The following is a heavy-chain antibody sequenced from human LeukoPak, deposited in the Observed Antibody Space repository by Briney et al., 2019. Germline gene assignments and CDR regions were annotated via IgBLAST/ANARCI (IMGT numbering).Heavy chain of an antibody. V-gene: IGHV3-53*01. D-gene: IGHD1-7*01. CDR2: IYSGGST. J-gene: IGHJ4*02. CDR1: GFTVSSNY. CDR3: AKDERNWNYNLASQTYD. Sequence: GGSLRLSCAASGFTVSSNYMSWVRQAPGKGLEWVSVIYSGGSTYYADSVKGRFTVSRDNSKNTLYLQMSSLRAEDTAVYYCAKDERNWNYNLASQTYDWGQGTLVTVSS.